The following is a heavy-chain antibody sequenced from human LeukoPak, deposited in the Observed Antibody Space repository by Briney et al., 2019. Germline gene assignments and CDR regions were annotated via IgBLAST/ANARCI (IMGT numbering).Heavy chain of an antibody. V-gene: IGHV1-69*13. CDR2: IIPIFGTV. D-gene: IGHD4-17*01. CDR1: GGTFSSYG. Sequence: SVKVCCKASGGTFSSYGISWVRQAPGQGREWMGGIIPIFGTVNYAERFQGRVTITAGESTSTAYMELSSLRSEDTAVYYCAIVGAAVTTFSWFDPWGQGTLVTVSS. J-gene: IGHJ5*02. CDR3: AIVGAAVTTFSWFDP.